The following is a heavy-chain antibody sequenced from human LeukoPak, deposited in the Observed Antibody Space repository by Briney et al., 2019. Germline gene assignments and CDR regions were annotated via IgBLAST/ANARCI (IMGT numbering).Heavy chain of an antibody. V-gene: IGHV3-23*01. CDR3: AKAQLGGYNYAPLDS. CDR2: SGGDGRT. Sequence: GGSLRLSCSASGFPFSIYGMNWVRQAPGKGLEWVSVSGGDGRTYYADSVRGRFTISRDDSKNTLYLQMNNLRAEDTAVYYCAKAQLGGYNYAPLDSWGQGTLVTVSS. CDR1: GFPFSIYG. D-gene: IGHD5-18*01. J-gene: IGHJ4*02.